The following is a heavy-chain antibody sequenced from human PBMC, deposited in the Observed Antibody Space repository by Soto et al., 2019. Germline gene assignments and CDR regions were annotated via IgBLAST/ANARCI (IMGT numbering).Heavy chain of an antibody. J-gene: IGHJ4*02. CDR2: IIPIFGTA. CDR1: GGTFSRHA. D-gene: IGHD2-8*01. CDR3: ARGSNRTFDY. V-gene: IGHV1-69*01. Sequence: QVQLVQSGAEVRKPGSSVKVSCKASGGTFSRHAISWVRQAPGQGLEWMGGIIPIFGTANHAQKFQGRVTIIADESTSTVYMELSSLRSEDTAMYYCARGSNRTFDYWGQGTLVTVSS.